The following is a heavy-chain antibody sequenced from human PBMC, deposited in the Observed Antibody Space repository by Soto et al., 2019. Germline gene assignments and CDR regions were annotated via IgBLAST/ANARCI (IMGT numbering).Heavy chain of an antibody. D-gene: IGHD5-18*01. CDR2: IWYDGSNK. CDR3: ARDGGYSYGYDYYYGMDV. V-gene: IGHV3-33*01. Sequence: GGSLRLSCAASGFTFSSYGMHWVRQAPGKGLEWVAVIWYDGSNKYYADSVKGRFTISRDNSKNTLYLQMNSLRAEDTAVYYCARDGGYSYGYDYYYGMDVWGQGTTVTVSS. CDR1: GFTFSSYG. J-gene: IGHJ6*02.